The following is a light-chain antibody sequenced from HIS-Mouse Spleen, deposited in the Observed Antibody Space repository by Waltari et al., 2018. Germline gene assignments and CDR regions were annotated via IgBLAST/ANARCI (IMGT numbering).Light chain of an antibody. CDR2: GAS. V-gene: IGKV3-20*01. CDR1: QRVSSSY. Sequence: EIVLTQSPGTLSLSPGERATLSCRASQRVSSSYLAWYQQKPGQAPRLLIYGASSRATGIPDRFSGSGSGTDFTLTISRLEPEDFAVYYCQQYGSSPPYTFGQGTKLAIK. CDR3: QQYGSSPPYT. J-gene: IGKJ2*01.